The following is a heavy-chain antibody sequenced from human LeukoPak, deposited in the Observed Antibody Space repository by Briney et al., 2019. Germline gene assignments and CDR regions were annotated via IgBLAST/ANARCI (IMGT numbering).Heavy chain of an antibody. J-gene: IGHJ4*02. Sequence: SETLSLTCNVSGGSIRTYYWSWIRQSPGRGLEWLGYIYDSGSTKYNPSLKSRVTISIDTSKSQFSLKVNSVTVADTAVYYCSTGAGGSSSWFDYWGPGILVAVSS. CDR2: IYDSGST. V-gene: IGHV4-59*01. D-gene: IGHD2-2*01. CDR1: GGSIRTYY. CDR3: STGAGGSSSWFDY.